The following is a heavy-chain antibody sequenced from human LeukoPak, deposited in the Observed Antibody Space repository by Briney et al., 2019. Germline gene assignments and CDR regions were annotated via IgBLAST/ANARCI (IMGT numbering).Heavy chain of an antibody. J-gene: IGHJ5*02. D-gene: IGHD1-26*01. Sequence: GGSLRLSCAASGFTFSKYWMHWDRQAPGKGPVWVSRINGDGSSTSYADSVKARFTISRDNAKNTLYLQMNSLRAEDTAVYYCSGSYAYNWFDPWGQGTLVTVSS. CDR2: INGDGSST. CDR1: GFTFSKYW. CDR3: SGSYAYNWFDP. V-gene: IGHV3-74*01.